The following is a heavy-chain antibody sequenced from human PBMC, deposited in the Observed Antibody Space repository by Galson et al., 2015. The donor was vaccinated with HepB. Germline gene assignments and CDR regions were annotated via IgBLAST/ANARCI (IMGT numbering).Heavy chain of an antibody. D-gene: IGHD3-16*01. Sequence: SLRLSCAASGFTFGIEAMYWVRQAPDKGLEFVAATSYDGETKYYADSVRGRFTISRDNSKNTLYLQMNSLRVEDTALYYCAKDWGLGVWGQGTTVTVSS. CDR2: TSYDGETK. CDR3: AKDWGLGV. J-gene: IGHJ6*02. CDR1: GFTFGIEA. V-gene: IGHV3-30-3*02.